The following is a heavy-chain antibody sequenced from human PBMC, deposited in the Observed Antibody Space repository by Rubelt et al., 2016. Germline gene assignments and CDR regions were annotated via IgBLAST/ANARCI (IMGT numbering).Heavy chain of an antibody. V-gene: IGHV4-39*07. J-gene: IGHJ2*01. D-gene: IGHD3-3*01. CDR2: IYYSGST. CDR3: ARGYYDFWSGYQIWYFDL. CDR1: GGSISSSSYY. Sequence: QLQLQESGPGLVKPSETLSLTCTVSGGSISSSSYYWGWIRQPPGKGLEWIGSIYYSGSTYYNPSLMSRVTISVDTSKNQFSLKLSSVTAADTAVYYCARGYYDFWSGYQIWYFDLWGRGTLVTVSS.